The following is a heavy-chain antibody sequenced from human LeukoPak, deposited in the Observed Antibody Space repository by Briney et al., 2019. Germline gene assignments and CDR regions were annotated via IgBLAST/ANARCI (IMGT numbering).Heavy chain of an antibody. CDR2: FYHSVST. CDR1: GNSINRGYY. Sequence: SETLSLTCTVSGNSINRGYYWGWIRPPPGKGLEWIGSFYHSVSTYYNPSLKSRVTISVDTSKNQFSLKLSSVTAADTAVYYCARDMRGGNSYYFDSWGQGTLVTVSA. V-gene: IGHV4-38-2*02. J-gene: IGHJ4*02. D-gene: IGHD4-23*01. CDR3: ARDMRGGNSYYFDS.